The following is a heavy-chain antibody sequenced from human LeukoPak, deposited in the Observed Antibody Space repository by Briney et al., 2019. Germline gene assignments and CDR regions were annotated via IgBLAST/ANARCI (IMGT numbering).Heavy chain of an antibody. V-gene: IGHV3-23*01. J-gene: IGHJ4*02. CDR3: AKDPFYYYDRRRYHFDH. CDR1: GFSFHSYA. Sequence: GGSLRLSCVASGFSFHSYAMTWVRQAPGKGLEWLAVITGRSGITYYADAVKGRFTISRDNSQNMLYLHMNSLRVEDTAIYYCAKDPFYYYDRRRYHFDHWGQGTLVTVSS. D-gene: IGHD3-22*01. CDR2: ITGRSGIT.